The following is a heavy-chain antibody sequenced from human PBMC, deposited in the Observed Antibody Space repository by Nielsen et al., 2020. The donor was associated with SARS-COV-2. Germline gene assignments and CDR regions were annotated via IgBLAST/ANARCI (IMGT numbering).Heavy chain of an antibody. J-gene: IGHJ5*02. CDR2: ISGSGGST. CDR3: AKKDIVVVPAAGDWFDP. D-gene: IGHD2-2*01. V-gene: IGHV3-23*01. Sequence: GESLKISCAASGFTFSSYAMSWVRQAPGKGLEWVSAISGSGGSTYYADSVKGRFTISRDNSKNTLYLQMNSLRAEDTAVYYCAKKDIVVVPAAGDWFDPWGQGTLVTVSS. CDR1: GFTFSSYA.